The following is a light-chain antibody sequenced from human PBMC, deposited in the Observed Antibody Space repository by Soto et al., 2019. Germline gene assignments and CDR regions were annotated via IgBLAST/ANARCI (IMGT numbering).Light chain of an antibody. V-gene: IGKV1-39*01. J-gene: IGKJ4*01. CDR2: AAS. Sequence: DIQMTQSPSSLSASVGDRVTITCRASQSISSYLNWYQQKPVKAPKLLIYAASSLQSGVPSRFSGSGSGTDFTLTISSLQPEDFATYYWQQSYSTPPLTFGGGTKVEIK. CDR3: QQSYSTPPLT. CDR1: QSISSY.